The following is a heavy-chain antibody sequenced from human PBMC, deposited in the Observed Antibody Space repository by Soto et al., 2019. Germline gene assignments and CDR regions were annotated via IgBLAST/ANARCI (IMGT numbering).Heavy chain of an antibody. V-gene: IGHV1-46*01. CDR3: ARDHRLLWFGELLI. CDR2: INPSGGST. Sequence: QVQLVQSGAEVKKPGASVKVSCKASGYTFTNYYIHWVRQAPGQGLELMGIINPSGGSTDYTQKFQDRVTMSRDTSTSTVYMELSSLRSEDTAVYYCARDHRLLWFGELLIWGQGTLVTVSS. CDR1: GYTFTNYY. J-gene: IGHJ4*02. D-gene: IGHD3-10*01.